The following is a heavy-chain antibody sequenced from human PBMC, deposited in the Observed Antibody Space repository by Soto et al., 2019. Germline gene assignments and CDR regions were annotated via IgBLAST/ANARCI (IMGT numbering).Heavy chain of an antibody. CDR2: ISSSGDYI. CDR1: GFNFNTYT. D-gene: IGHD6-25*01. V-gene: IGHV3-21*01. Sequence: PGGSLRLSCVASGFNFNTYTMIWVRQAPGQGLQWLSSISSSGDYIYYADSVKGRFTVSRDSAKNSLFLQMNSLRAEDTAMYYCARDHQAASGDGFDVWGQGTMVTVSS. CDR3: ARDHQAASGDGFDV. J-gene: IGHJ3*01.